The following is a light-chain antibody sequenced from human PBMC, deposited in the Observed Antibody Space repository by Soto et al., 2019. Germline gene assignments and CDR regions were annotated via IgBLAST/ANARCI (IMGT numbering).Light chain of an antibody. Sequence: EIVLIQSPATLSLSPGERATLSCRASQSVSSYLAWYQQKPGQAPRLLIYDASNRATGIPARFSGSGSGTDFTLTISSLEPEDFAVYYCQQRSNWQLTFGGGTKVDIK. V-gene: IGKV3-11*01. CDR2: DAS. J-gene: IGKJ4*01. CDR1: QSVSSY. CDR3: QQRSNWQLT.